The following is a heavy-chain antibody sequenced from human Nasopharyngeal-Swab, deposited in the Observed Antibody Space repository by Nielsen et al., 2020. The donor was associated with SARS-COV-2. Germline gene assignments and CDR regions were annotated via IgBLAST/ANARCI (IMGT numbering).Heavy chain of an antibody. CDR1: GFTFTSSA. J-gene: IGHJ6*02. D-gene: IGHD1-1*01. V-gene: IGHV1-58*01. CDR3: AATLMAGGKGDNYYYGMDV. Sequence: SVKVSCKASGFTFTSSAVQWVRQARGQRLEWIGWIVVGSGSTNFAQKFQERVIITRDMSTSTAYMELNSLSSEDTAVYYCAATLMAGGKGDNYYYGMDVWSQGTTVTVSS. CDR2: IVVGSGST.